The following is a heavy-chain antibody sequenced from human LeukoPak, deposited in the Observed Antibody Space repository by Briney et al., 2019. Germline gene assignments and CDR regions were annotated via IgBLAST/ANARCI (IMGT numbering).Heavy chain of an antibody. V-gene: IGHV1-24*01. CDR3: ATGVTDFWSGYNDY. CDR2: FDPEDGET. CDR1: GYTLTELS. J-gene: IGHJ4*02. D-gene: IGHD3-3*01. Sequence: ASVKVSCNVSGYTLTELSMHWVRQAPGKGLEWMGGFDPEDGETIYAQKFQGRVTMTEDTSTDTAYMELSSLRSEDTAVYYCATGVTDFWSGYNDYWGQGTLVTVSS.